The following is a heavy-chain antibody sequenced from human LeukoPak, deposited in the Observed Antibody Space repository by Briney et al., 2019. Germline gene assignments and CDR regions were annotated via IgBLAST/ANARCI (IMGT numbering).Heavy chain of an antibody. CDR1: GYTFTGYY. CDR2: INPNSGGT. D-gene: IGHD3-9*01. CDR3: ARVRLVTATAEYFQH. V-gene: IGHV1-2*02. Sequence: ASVKVSCKASGYTFTGYYMHWVRQAPGQGLEWMGWINPNSGGTNYAQKFQGRVTMTRDTSISTAYTELSRLRSDDTAVYYCARVRLVTATAEYFQHWGQGTLVTVSS. J-gene: IGHJ1*01.